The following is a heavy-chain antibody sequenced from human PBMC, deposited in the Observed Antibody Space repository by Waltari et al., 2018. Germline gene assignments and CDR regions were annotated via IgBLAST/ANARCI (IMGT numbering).Heavy chain of an antibody. D-gene: IGHD1-26*01. CDR3: AKDHQWEVLLPIYQIDY. Sequence: QVQLVESGGGVVRPGRSLGLSCAASVFTFCSYGLHWVRQIPGKGLEWLTFISFDGSDKYYADSVKGRFTIYKDNSRNTLYLQMNSLRPEDTAVYFCAKDHQWEVLLPIYQIDYWGRGTLVTVSS. J-gene: IGHJ4*02. CDR1: VFTFCSYG. CDR2: ISFDGSDK. V-gene: IGHV3-30*18.